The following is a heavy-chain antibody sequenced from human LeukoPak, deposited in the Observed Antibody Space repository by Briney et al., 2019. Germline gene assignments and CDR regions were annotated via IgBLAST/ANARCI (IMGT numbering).Heavy chain of an antibody. CDR1: GGTFSSYA. CDR2: IIPIFGTA. CDR3: ARDALVGILTGYVSYYYMDV. J-gene: IGHJ6*03. D-gene: IGHD3-9*01. Sequence: SAKVSCKASGGTFSSYAISWVRQAPGQGLEWMGGIIPIFGTANYAQKFQGGVTFTTDESTSTAYMELSSLRSEDTAVYYCARDALVGILTGYVSYYYMDVWGKGTTVTVSS. V-gene: IGHV1-69*05.